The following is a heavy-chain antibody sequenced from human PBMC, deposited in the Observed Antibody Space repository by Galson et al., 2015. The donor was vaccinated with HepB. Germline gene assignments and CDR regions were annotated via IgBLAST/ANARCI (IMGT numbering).Heavy chain of an antibody. CDR2: ISSSGSIR. CDR3: AGYYYYESSGYYSLDY. Sequence: SLRLSCAASGLTFSDYYMSWIRQAPGKGLEWVSYISSSGSIRYYADSVKGRFTISRDNAKNSLYLQMNSLRAEDTAVYHCAGYYYYESSGYYSLDYWGQGTLVTVSS. V-gene: IGHV3-11*01. CDR1: GLTFSDYY. D-gene: IGHD3-22*01. J-gene: IGHJ4*02.